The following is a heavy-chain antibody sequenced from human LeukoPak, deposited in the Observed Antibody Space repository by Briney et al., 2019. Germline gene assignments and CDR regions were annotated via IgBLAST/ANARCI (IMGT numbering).Heavy chain of an antibody. V-gene: IGHV4-31*03. CDR3: ARGSGYYDYVWGSYRPPQYYFDY. CDR2: IYYSGST. Sequence: PSETLSLTCTVSGGSISSGGYYWSWIRQHPGKGLEWIGYIYYSGSTYYNPSLKSRVTISVDTSKNQFPLKLSSVTAADTAVYYCARGSGYYDYVWGSYRPPQYYFDYWGQGTLVTVSS. J-gene: IGHJ4*02. D-gene: IGHD3-16*02. CDR1: GGSISSGGYY.